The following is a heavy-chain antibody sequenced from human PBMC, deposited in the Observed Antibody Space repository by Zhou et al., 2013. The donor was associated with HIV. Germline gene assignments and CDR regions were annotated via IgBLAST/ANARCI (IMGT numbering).Heavy chain of an antibody. V-gene: IGHV1-8*03. CDR2: MNPRSGNT. J-gene: IGHJ3*02. D-gene: IGHD4-17*01. CDR1: GGTFSTYA. CDR3: ARHRRYGDNSYSFDI. Sequence: QVQLVQSGAEVKKPGSSVKVSCKASGGTFSTYAFSWVRQATGQGLEWMGWMNPRSGNTGYAQKFQGRVTVTRNTSINTAYMELSSLRSEDTAVYYCARHRRYGDNSYSFDIWGQGTMVTVSS.